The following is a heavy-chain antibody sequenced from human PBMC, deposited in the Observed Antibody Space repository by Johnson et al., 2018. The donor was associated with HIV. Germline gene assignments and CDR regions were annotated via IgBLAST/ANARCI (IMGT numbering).Heavy chain of an antibody. J-gene: IGHJ3*02. CDR2: ISYDGSNK. CDR3: WGYSTSSNAAFDI. Sequence: QVQLVESGGGVVQPGRSLRLSCAASGFTFSSYAMHWVRQAPGKGLEWVAVISYDGSNKYYADSVKGRFTISRDNSKNTLYLQMNSLRAEDTAVYYCWGYSTSSNAAFDIWGQGTMVTGSS. D-gene: IGHD6-6*01. CDR1: GFTFSSYA. V-gene: IGHV3-30-3*01.